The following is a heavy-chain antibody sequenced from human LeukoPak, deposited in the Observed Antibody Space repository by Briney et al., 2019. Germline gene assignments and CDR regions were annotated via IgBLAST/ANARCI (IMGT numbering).Heavy chain of an antibody. D-gene: IGHD6-13*01. CDR2: IIPIFGTA. CDR3: ASSIAAAEDYYYYMDV. Sequence: SVKVSCKASGGTFSSYAISWVRQAPGQGLEWIGGIIPIFGTANYAQKFQGRVTITTDESTSTAYMELSSLRSEDTAVYYCASSIAAAEDYYYYMDVWGKGTTVTVSS. V-gene: IGHV1-69*05. CDR1: GGTFSSYA. J-gene: IGHJ6*03.